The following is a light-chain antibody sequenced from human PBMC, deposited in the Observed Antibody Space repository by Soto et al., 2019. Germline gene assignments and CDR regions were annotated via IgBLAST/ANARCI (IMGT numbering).Light chain of an antibody. CDR3: KEYSRD. Sequence: DIRMTQSPSTLSASVGDRVTITCRASQSISSWLAWYQQKPGKAPKVLIYEASTLESGVPSRFSGSGSGTEFTLTISSLQPDDFATYYCKEYSRDFGGGTRVEIK. CDR1: QSISSW. V-gene: IGKV1-5*01. J-gene: IGKJ4*01. CDR2: EAS.